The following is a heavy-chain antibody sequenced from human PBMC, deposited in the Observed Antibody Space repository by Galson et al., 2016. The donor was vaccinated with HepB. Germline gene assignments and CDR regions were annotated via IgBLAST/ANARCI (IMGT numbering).Heavy chain of an antibody. J-gene: IGHJ6*02. CDR2: LSYDESTK. V-gene: IGHV3-30-3*01. CDR1: GFTFRNYA. CDR3: AKERTQYSSGWYGGYGLDV. Sequence: SLRLSCAASGFTFRNYAFHWVRQAPGKGLEWVAVLSYDESTKYYADSVEGRFTISRDNSKNTLYLQMNSLRADDTAVYYCAKERTQYSSGWYGGYGLDVWGQGTTVTVSS. D-gene: IGHD6-19*01.